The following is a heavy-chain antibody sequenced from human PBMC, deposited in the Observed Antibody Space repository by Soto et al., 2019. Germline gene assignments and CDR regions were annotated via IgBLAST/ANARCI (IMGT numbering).Heavy chain of an antibody. J-gene: IGHJ4*02. Sequence: GVSLRLSCAASGFTFAHYAMMWARQAPGRGLEWVSTIDGPTTNTHYIDSVKGRFFISRDNAINTVYLQMNGLRAEDTAVYYCVTCLSAHFDYWGRGTLVTVSS. CDR1: GFTFAHYA. CDR3: VTCLSAHFDY. CDR2: IDGPTTNT. V-gene: IGHV3-23*05.